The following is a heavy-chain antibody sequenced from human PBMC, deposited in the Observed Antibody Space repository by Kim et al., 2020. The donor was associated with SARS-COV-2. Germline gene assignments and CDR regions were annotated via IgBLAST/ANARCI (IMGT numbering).Heavy chain of an antibody. V-gene: IGHV1-69*04. Sequence: SVKVSCKPSGGTFGRHAISWVRQAPGQGLEWMGRIIPFLGLANHAQKFQGSVTISADKSSNTVYMEMRNLTSEDTAVYYCARDRGQWLDRAGGFDIWGQGTLVTVSS. D-gene: IGHD6-19*01. CDR3: ARDRGQWLDRAGGFDI. CDR1: GGTFGRHA. J-gene: IGHJ3*02. CDR2: IIPFLGLA.